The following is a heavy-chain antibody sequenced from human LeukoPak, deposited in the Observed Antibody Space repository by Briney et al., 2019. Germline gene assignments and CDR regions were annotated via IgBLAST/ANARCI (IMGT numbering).Heavy chain of an antibody. Sequence: SETLSLTCTDSGGSISSYYWSWIRQPPGKGLEWIGYIYYSGSTNYNPSLKSRVTISVDTSKNQFSLKLSSVTAADTAVYYCARIADYYDSSGSFIDIWGQGTMVTVSS. CDR1: GGSISSYY. CDR3: ARIADYYDSSGSFIDI. J-gene: IGHJ3*02. V-gene: IGHV4-59*08. D-gene: IGHD3-22*01. CDR2: IYYSGST.